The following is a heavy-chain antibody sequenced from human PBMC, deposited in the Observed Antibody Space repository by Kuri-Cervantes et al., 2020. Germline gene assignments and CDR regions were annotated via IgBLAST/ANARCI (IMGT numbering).Heavy chain of an antibody. CDR3: ARGRLKRLVIPSYYFDY. CDR1: GYTFTSYG. CDR2: ISAYNGNT. D-gene: IGHD3-9*01. Sequence: ASVKVSCKASGYTFTSYGISWVRQAPGQGLEWMGWISAYNGNTNYAQKLQGRVTMTTDTSISTAYMELSRLRSDDTAVYYCARGRLKRLVIPSYYFDYWGQGTLVTVSS. V-gene: IGHV1-18*01. J-gene: IGHJ4*02.